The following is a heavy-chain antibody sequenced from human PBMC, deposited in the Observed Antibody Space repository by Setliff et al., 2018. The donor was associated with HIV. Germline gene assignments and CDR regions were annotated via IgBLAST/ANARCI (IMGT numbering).Heavy chain of an antibody. J-gene: IGHJ1*01. D-gene: IGHD3-10*02. V-gene: IGHV4-39*01. CDR1: GGSISGSSYY. CDR3: ASSRSLFGEEYFHH. CDR2: IYHSGSA. Sequence: SETLSLTCNVSGGSISGSSYYWGWIRQPPGKGLEWIGSIYHSGSASHNPTLKSRITISVDTSKNQFSLKLRSVTAADTAVYYCASSRSLFGEEYFHHWGQGTLVTVSS.